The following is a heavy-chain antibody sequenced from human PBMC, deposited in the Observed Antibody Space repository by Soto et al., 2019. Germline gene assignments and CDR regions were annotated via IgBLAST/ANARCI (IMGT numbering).Heavy chain of an antibody. J-gene: IGHJ4*02. CDR3: AGERGLTIDY. D-gene: IGHD3-10*01. V-gene: IGHV1-3*05. Sequence: QVQLVQSGAEEKKPGASVKVSCKASGYTFTSYAMHWVRQAPGQRLEWMGWINPGNGNTKYSQKFQGRVTITRDTTASTTYMELSSLRSEETAVYYCAGERGLTIDYGGQGTLVTVSS. CDR1: GYTFTSYA. CDR2: INPGNGNT.